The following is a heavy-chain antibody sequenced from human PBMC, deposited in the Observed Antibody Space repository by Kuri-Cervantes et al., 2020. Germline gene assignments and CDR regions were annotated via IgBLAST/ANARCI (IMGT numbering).Heavy chain of an antibody. Sequence: GSLRLSCTVSGGSIASYYWTWIRQPPGKGLEWIGYIYFSGNTNYNPSLKSRVTISVDTSKTQFSLKLSSVTAADTAVYYCASLSSSWTIRWGQGTLVTVSS. CDR3: ASLSSSWTIR. CDR2: IYFSGNT. CDR1: GGSIASYY. D-gene: IGHD6-13*01. V-gene: IGHV4-59*13. J-gene: IGHJ4*02.